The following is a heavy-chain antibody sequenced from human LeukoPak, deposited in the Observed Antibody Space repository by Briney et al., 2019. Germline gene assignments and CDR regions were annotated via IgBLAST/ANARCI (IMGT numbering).Heavy chain of an antibody. Sequence: PSETLSLTCTVSGGSISSGSDFWGWIRQPPGKGLEWIASIYYSGTTPYNPSLRGRVTISIDTSKNQDSLQLSSVTAADTAVYYCTRHEAGGGTMVRGVIGDWGQGNLVTVSS. D-gene: IGHD3-10*01. J-gene: IGHJ4*02. CDR2: IYYSGTT. V-gene: IGHV4-39*01. CDR3: TRHEAGGGTMVRGVIGD. CDR1: GGSISSGSDF.